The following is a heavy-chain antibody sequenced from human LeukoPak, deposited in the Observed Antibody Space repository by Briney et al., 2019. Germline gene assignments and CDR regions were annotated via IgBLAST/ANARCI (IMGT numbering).Heavy chain of an antibody. CDR2: IWYDGSNK. CDR1: GFTFSTSG. V-gene: IGHV3-33*06. CDR3: AKEGSSDAFDI. D-gene: IGHD6-6*01. J-gene: IGHJ3*02. Sequence: GGSLRLSCEASGFTFSTSGIHWVRQAPGKGLEWVAVIWYDGSNKYYADSVKGRFTISRDNSKNTLYLQMNSLRAKDTAVYYCAKEGSSDAFDIWGQGTMVTVSS.